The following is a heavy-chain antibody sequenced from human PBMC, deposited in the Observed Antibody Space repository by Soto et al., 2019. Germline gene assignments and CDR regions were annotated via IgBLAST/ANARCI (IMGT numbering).Heavy chain of an antibody. D-gene: IGHD4-17*01. Sequence: QVQLVQSGAEVKKPGASVKVSCKASGYTFTSYGISWVRQAPGQGLEWMGWISAYNGNTNYAQKLEGRVTMTPDTSTSTAYMELRSLRSDDTAVYYCARDLTATWLRGDPGGPWGQGTLVTVSS. V-gene: IGHV1-18*01. CDR3: ARDLTATWLRGDPGGP. CDR2: ISAYNGNT. CDR1: GYTFTSYG. J-gene: IGHJ5*02.